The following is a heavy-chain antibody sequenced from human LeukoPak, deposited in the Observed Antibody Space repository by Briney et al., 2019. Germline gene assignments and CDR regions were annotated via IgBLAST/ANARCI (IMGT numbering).Heavy chain of an antibody. CDR3: ARAGGSSWYVSLYY. V-gene: IGHV1-69*04. CDR1: GGTFSNNV. J-gene: IGHJ4*02. CDR2: IIPFIGTP. D-gene: IGHD6-13*01. Sequence: ASVKVSCKTSGGTFSNNVISWVRQAPGQELERMGRIIPFIGTPDYAQKFQGRVTITADKSTNTAYMKLTSLKSDDTAVYYCARAGGSSWYVSLYYWGQGTLVTVSS.